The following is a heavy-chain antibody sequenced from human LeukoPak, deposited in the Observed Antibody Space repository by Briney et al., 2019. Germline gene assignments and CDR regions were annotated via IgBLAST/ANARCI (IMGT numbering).Heavy chain of an antibody. Sequence: GGSLRLSCTASGFTFGDYAMSWVRQAPGKGLGWVGFIRSKAYGGTTEYAASVKGRFTISRDDSKSIAYLQMNSLKTEDTAVYYCTTTAPYYDILTGPDYWGQGTLVTVSS. V-gene: IGHV3-49*04. CDR2: IRSKAYGGTT. J-gene: IGHJ4*02. D-gene: IGHD3-9*01. CDR3: TTTAPYYDILTGPDY. CDR1: GFTFGDYA.